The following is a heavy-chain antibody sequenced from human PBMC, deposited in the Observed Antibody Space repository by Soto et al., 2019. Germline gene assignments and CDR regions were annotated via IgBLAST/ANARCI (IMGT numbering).Heavy chain of an antibody. Sequence: GGSLRLSCAASGFTFSSYGMHWVRQAPGKGLEWVAVISYDGSNKYYADSVKGRFTISRDNSKNTLYLQMNSLRAEDTAVYYCAKGAVAGTRGDYWGQGTLVTVSS. CDR3: AKGAVAGTRGDY. J-gene: IGHJ4*02. D-gene: IGHD6-19*01. CDR1: GFTFSSYG. CDR2: ISYDGSNK. V-gene: IGHV3-30*18.